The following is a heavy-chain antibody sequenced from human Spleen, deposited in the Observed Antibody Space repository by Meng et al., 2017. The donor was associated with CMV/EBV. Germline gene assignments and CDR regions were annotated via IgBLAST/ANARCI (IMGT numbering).Heavy chain of an antibody. CDR3: ARDLPFLNYQRQPLFDP. V-gene: IGHV1-69*10. Sequence: ICSSYAINWVRQAPGQGLEWMGVIIPILDIANYAQKFQDRVTITADKSTSTAYMELSSLRSEDTAVYYCARDLPFLNYQRQPLFDPWGQGTLVTVSS. CDR2: IIPILDIA. J-gene: IGHJ5*02. D-gene: IGHD2-2*01. CDR1: ICSSYA.